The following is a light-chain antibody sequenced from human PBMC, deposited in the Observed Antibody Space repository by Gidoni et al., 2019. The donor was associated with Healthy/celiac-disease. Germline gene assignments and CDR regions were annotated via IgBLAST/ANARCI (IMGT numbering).Light chain of an antibody. Sequence: EIVLSQSPGTLSLSPGERATLSCRASQSVSSSYLAWYQQKPGQAPRLLIYGASSRATVIPYRFSGSGSGTDFTLTISRLEPEDFAVYYCQQYGSSPPWTFGQGTKVEIK. CDR3: QQYGSSPPWT. CDR2: GAS. CDR1: QSVSSSY. V-gene: IGKV3-20*01. J-gene: IGKJ1*01.